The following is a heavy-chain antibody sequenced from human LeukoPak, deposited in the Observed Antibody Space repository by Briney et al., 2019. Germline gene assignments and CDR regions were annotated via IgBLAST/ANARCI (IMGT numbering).Heavy chain of an antibody. V-gene: IGHV1-46*01. CDR3: ARARRQLWFGELPPYFDY. CDR1: GYTFTSYG. D-gene: IGHD3-10*01. CDR2: INPSGGST. Sequence: ASVKVSCKASGYTFTSYGISWVRQAPGQGLEWMGIINPSGGSTSYAQKFQGRVTMTRDTSTSTVYMELSSLRSEDTAVYYCARARRQLWFGELPPYFDYWGQGTLVTVSS. J-gene: IGHJ4*02.